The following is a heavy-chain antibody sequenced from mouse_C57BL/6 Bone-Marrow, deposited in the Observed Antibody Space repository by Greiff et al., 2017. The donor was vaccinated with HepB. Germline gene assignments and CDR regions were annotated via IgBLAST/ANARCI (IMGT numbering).Heavy chain of an antibody. Sequence: VQLKESGAELVRPGASVKLSCTASGFNIKDDYMHWVKQRPEQGLEWIGWIDPENGDTEYASKFQGKATITADTSSNTAYLQLSSLTSEDTAVYYCTTRTPITTVGAKDYFDYWGQGTTLTVSS. CDR2: IDPENGDT. CDR1: GFNIKDDY. D-gene: IGHD1-1*01. CDR3: TTRTPITTVGAKDYFDY. V-gene: IGHV14-4*01. J-gene: IGHJ2*01.